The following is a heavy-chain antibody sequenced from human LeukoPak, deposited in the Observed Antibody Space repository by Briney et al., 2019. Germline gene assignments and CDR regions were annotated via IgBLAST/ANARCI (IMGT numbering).Heavy chain of an antibody. D-gene: IGHD3-10*01. CDR1: GFTFSSYG. J-gene: IGHJ4*02. CDR2: IWYDGSNK. Sequence: PGGSLRLSCAASGFTFSSYGMHWVRQAPGKGLEWVAVIWYDGSNKYYADSVKGRFTISRDNSKNTLYLQMNSLRAEDTAVYYCARSMVRGVIYFDYWGQGTLVTVSP. V-gene: IGHV3-33*01. CDR3: ARSMVRGVIYFDY.